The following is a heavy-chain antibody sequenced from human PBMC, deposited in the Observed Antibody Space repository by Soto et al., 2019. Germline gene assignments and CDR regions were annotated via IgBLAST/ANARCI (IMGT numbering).Heavy chain of an antibody. CDR1: GGSFSGYY. CDR3: ARSRVVTATLYYYYAMDV. CDR2: INHSGST. V-gene: IGHV4-34*01. D-gene: IGHD2-21*02. Sequence: SETLSLTCAVYGGSFSGYYWSWIRQPPGKGLEWIGEINHSGSTNYNPSLKSRVTISVDTSKNQFSLNLSSVTAADTAVYYCARSRVVTATLYYYYAMDVWGQGTTVTVSS. J-gene: IGHJ6*02.